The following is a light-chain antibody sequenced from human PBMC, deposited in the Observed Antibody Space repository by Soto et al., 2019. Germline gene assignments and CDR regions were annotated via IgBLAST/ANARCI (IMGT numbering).Light chain of an antibody. J-gene: IGKJ4*01. Sequence: PGERATLSCRASQSVSSYLAWYQQKRGQAPRLLISDASNRATGIPARFSGSGSGTDFTLTVSSLEPEDFAVYYCQQRRDWPLTFGGGTKVEI. CDR1: QSVSSY. CDR2: DAS. V-gene: IGKV3-11*01. CDR3: QQRRDWPLT.